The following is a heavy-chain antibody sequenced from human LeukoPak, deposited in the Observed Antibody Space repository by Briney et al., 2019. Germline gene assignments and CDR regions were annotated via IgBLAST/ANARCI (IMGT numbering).Heavy chain of an antibody. Sequence: GGSLRLSCAASGFTFSSYGMHWVRQAPGKGLEWVANIKPDGTTKFYVDSVKGRFTISRDNALNSLYLQMNSLRAEDTAIYYCARPTPYGTTWYGRSDYWGQGTLVTVSS. D-gene: IGHD6-13*01. CDR1: GFTFSSYG. CDR2: IKPDGTTK. V-gene: IGHV3-7*03. J-gene: IGHJ4*02. CDR3: ARPTPYGTTWYGRSDY.